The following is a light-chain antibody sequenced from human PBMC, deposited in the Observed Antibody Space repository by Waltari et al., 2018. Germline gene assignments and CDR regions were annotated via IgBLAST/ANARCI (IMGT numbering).Light chain of an antibody. CDR2: GAS. CDR1: QSVWRA. Sequence: SCSACQSVWRALAWYRQKPGQAPRRLIYGASTRATGVPDRFSGSGSGTDFSLAISSLDPEVFAVYYCQHYVKLPVTYGQGTKVEI. V-gene: IGKV3D-15*01. J-gene: IGKJ1*01. CDR3: QHYVKLPVT.